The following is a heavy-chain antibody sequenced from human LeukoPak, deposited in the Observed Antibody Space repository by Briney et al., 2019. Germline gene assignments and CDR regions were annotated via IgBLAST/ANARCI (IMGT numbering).Heavy chain of an antibody. CDR1: GGSSSGYY. V-gene: IGHV4-34*01. CDR3: ARTSVYYYGSGSYLKRRYNWFDP. CDR2: INHSGST. J-gene: IGHJ5*02. Sequence: SETLSLTCVLYGGSSSGYYWSWIRQPPGKGLEWIGEINHSGSTNYNPSLKSRVTISVDTSKNQFSLKLSSVTAADTAVYYCARTSVYYYGSGSYLKRRYNWFDPWGQGTLVTVSS. D-gene: IGHD3-10*01.